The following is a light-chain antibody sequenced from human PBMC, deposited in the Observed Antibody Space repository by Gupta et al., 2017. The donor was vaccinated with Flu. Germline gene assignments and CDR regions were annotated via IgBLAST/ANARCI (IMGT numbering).Light chain of an antibody. Sequence: SYVLTQPPSLSVAPGQTARITCGGNNSGSKSVHWYQQKPGQAPVLVVFDDSDRPSGIPERFSGSNSGKTATLTISRVEAEDEADYYCQAWASSSGHPVFGGGTKVTVL. V-gene: IGLV3-21*02. CDR2: DDS. CDR3: QAWASSSGHPV. J-gene: IGLJ3*02. CDR1: NSGSKS.